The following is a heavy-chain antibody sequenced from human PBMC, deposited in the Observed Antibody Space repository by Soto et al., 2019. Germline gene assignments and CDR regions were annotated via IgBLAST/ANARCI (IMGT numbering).Heavy chain of an antibody. V-gene: IGHV1-69*13. D-gene: IGHD3-22*01. CDR3: ARAYYYDSSGYSAFDY. Sequence: GASVKVSCKASGGTFSSYAISWVRQAPGQGLEWMGGIIPIFGTANYAQKFQGRVTITADESTSTAYMELSSLRSEDTAVYYCARAYYYDSSGYSAFDYWGQGTLVTVSS. CDR1: GGTFSSYA. CDR2: IIPIFGTA. J-gene: IGHJ4*02.